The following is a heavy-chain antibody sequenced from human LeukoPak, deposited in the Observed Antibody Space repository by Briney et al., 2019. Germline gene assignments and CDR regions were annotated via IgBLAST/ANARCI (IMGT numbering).Heavy chain of an antibody. CDR1: GFTFSSYE. Sequence: GGSLRLSCAASGFTFSSYEMNWVRQAPGKGLEWVSYISSSGSTIYYADSVKGRFTISRDNAKNSLYLQMNSLRAEDTAVYYCARGYDFWSGYWLDYWGQGTLVTVSS. J-gene: IGHJ4*02. D-gene: IGHD3-3*01. V-gene: IGHV3-48*03. CDR2: ISSSGSTI. CDR3: ARGYDFWSGYWLDY.